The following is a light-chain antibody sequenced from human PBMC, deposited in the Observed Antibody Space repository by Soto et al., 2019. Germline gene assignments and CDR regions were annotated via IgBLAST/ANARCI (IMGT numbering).Light chain of an antibody. CDR2: DVS. V-gene: IGLV2-11*01. CDR1: SSDVGGYNY. Sequence: QSALTQPRSVSGSPGQSVTISCTGTSSDVGGYNYVSWYQQHPGKAPKLMIYDVSKRPSGVPDRFSGSKSGNTASLTISGLQAEHEADYYCCSYAGSYTHVFGTGTKVTVL. CDR3: CSYAGSYTHV. J-gene: IGLJ1*01.